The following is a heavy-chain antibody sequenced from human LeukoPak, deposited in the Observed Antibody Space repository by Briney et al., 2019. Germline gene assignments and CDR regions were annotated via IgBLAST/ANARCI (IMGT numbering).Heavy chain of an antibody. CDR1: GGSISSGDYY. CDR3: ARFTTGYYTLDY. Sequence: SETLSLTCTVSGGSISSGDYYWSWIRQPPGKGLEWIGEINHSGSTNYNPSLKSRVTISVDTSKNQFSLKLSSVTAADTAVYYCARFTTGYYTLDYWGQGTLVTVSS. D-gene: IGHD3/OR15-3a*01. J-gene: IGHJ4*02. V-gene: IGHV4-39*07. CDR2: INHSGST.